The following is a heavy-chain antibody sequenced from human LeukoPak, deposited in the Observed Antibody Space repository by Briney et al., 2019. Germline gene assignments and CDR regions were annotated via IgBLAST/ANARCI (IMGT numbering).Heavy chain of an antibody. Sequence: PGGSLRLSCAASGFTFSSYSMNWVRQAPGKGLEWVSSISSSSSYIYYADSVKGRFTISRDNAKKSLYLQMNSLRVEDTAVYYCAREAGSHPYWGQGTLVTVSS. CDR3: AREAGSHPY. CDR2: ISSSSSYI. V-gene: IGHV3-21*01. D-gene: IGHD1-26*01. CDR1: GFTFSSYS. J-gene: IGHJ4*02.